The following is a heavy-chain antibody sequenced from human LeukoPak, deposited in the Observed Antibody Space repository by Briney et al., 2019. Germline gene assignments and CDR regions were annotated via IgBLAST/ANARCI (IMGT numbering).Heavy chain of an antibody. Sequence: SETLSLTCTVSGGSISSYYWSWIWQPPGKGLEWTGYIYYSGSTNYNPSLKSRVTISLDTSKNQFSLKLSSVTAADTAVFYCARSLWGYAFDIWGQGTMVTVSS. V-gene: IGHV4-59*01. J-gene: IGHJ3*02. CDR2: IYYSGST. CDR3: ARSLWGYAFDI. D-gene: IGHD3-16*02. CDR1: GGSISSYY.